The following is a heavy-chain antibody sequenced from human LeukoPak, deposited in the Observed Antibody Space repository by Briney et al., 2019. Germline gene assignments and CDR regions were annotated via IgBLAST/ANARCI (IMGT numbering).Heavy chain of an antibody. V-gene: IGHV3-23*01. D-gene: IGHD1-26*01. CDR1: GFTFSSYA. CDR3: AKDPETNRPMVGATDQDPFDY. Sequence: PGGSLRLSCAASGFTFSSYAMSWVRQAPGKGLEWVSAISGSGGSTYYADSVKGRFTISRDNSKNTLYLQMNSLRAEDTAVYYCAKDPETNRPMVGATDQDPFDYWGQGTLVTVSS. CDR2: ISGSGGST. J-gene: IGHJ4*02.